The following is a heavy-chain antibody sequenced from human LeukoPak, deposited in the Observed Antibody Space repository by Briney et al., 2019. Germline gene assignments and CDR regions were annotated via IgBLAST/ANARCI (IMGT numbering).Heavy chain of an antibody. J-gene: IGHJ4*02. D-gene: IGHD5-24*01. V-gene: IGHV1-2*02. CDR3: ARGRDGDY. CDR1: GYTFTDYY. CDR2: INPKSGAT. Sequence: ASVKVSCKTSGYTFTDYYLHWVRQAPGQGLQWMGWINPKSGATNYAQNFQGRVTMTGDTSLSTAYVELSRVTPDDMAVYYCARGRDGDYWGQGTLVTVS.